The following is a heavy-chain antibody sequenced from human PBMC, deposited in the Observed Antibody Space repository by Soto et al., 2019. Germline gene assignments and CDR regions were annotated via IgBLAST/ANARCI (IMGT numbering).Heavy chain of an antibody. CDR3: ARGGDVRHCTPGRCQQGD. Sequence: QVQLVESGGGVVQPGRSLRLSCAASGFTFSTFAMHWVRQAPGKGLEWVTVISNDGSNKYYADSVKGRFTISRDNSKNTLFLQMNSLRAEDTAVYYCARGGDVRHCTPGRCQQGDWGQGTLVTVSS. CDR1: GFTFSTFA. CDR2: ISNDGSNK. J-gene: IGHJ4*02. D-gene: IGHD2-8*01. V-gene: IGHV3-30-3*01.